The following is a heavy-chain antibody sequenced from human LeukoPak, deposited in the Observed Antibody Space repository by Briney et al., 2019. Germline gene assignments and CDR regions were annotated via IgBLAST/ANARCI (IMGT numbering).Heavy chain of an antibody. D-gene: IGHD3-10*01. J-gene: IGHJ4*02. CDR3: AKVSPYGSGSYSAFDY. CDR1: GFTFSNYG. CDR2: IRYDGSNK. Sequence: GGSLRLSCAASGFTFSNYGMHWVRQAPGKGLEGVAFIRYDGSNKFYADSVKGRFTISRDNSKNTLDLQMNSLRPEDTAVYYCAKVSPYGSGSYSAFDYWGQGTLVTVSS. V-gene: IGHV3-30*02.